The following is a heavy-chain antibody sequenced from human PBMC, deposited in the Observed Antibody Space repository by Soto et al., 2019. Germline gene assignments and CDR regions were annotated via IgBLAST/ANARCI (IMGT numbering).Heavy chain of an antibody. CDR2: ISYDGSNK. J-gene: IGHJ4*02. CDR1: GFTFSSYA. V-gene: IGHV3-30-3*01. Sequence: GGSLRLSCAASGFTFSSYAMHWVRQAPGKGLEWVAVISYDGSNKYYADSVKGRFTISRDNSKNTLYLQMNSLRAEDTAVYYCARASGIVATITSLWYWGQGTLVTVSS. D-gene: IGHD5-12*01. CDR3: ARASGIVATITSLWY.